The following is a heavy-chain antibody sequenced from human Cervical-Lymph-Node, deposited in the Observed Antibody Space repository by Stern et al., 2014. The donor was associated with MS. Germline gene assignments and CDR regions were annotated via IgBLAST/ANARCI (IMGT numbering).Heavy chain of an antibody. CDR1: GYTFTTYY. CDR3: ARVLSLAASDS. J-gene: IGHJ4*02. CDR2: FYPGGGKT. V-gene: IGHV1-46*01. D-gene: IGHD6-13*01. Sequence: QVQLVQSGAEIRKPGDSLKISCEASGYTFTTYYMHWVRQAPGQGLEWVALFYPGGGKTTYAQRFQGRVTVTGDTSTSTVYMELTGLRSEDTAVYYCARVLSLAASDSWGQGTLVIVSS.